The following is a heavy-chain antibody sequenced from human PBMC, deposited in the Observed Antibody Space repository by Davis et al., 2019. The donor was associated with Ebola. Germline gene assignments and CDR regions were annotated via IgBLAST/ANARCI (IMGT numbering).Heavy chain of an antibody. CDR2: IYSGDSDT. D-gene: IGHD5/OR15-5a*01. Sequence: GESLKISCKGSGYSFTSHWIAWVRQMPGKGPEWMGVIYSGDSDTRYSPSFEGQVTISVDRSITTAHLQWSRLRASDTAIYYCARLKTGVSSAPPDYWGQGTLVTVSS. CDR3: ARLKTGVSSAPPDY. CDR1: GYSFTSHW. J-gene: IGHJ4*02. V-gene: IGHV5-51*01.